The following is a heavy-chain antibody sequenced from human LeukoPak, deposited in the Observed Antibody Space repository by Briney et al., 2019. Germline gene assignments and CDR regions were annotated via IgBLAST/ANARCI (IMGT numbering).Heavy chain of an antibody. CDR3: ARGHVWFDP. V-gene: IGHV3-7*03. J-gene: IGHJ5*02. CDR2: IKQDGSEK. Sequence: GGSLRLSCAASGFTFSDYYMSWIRQALVNGLELVADIKQDGSEKYYVDTVKGRFTISRDNAKNSLYLQMNSLRAEDMAVYYCARGHVWFDPWGQGTLVTVSS. CDR1: GFTFSDYY.